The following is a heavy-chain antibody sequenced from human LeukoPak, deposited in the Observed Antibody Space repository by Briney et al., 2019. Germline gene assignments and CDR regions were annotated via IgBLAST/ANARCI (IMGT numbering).Heavy chain of an antibody. CDR2: INPDSGGT. Sequence: ASLRVSCKASGYTFTPYYIHGVRQARAQGREWMERINPDSGGTNYAQKYQGRATMTRDTTTSTAYMEQSSLRSDDTAVYYCARSCSGGMCYSDNWFDPWGHGTLVTVSS. J-gene: IGHJ5*02. CDR3: ARSCSGGMCYSDNWFDP. V-gene: IGHV1-2*06. D-gene: IGHD2-15*01. CDR1: GYTFTPYY.